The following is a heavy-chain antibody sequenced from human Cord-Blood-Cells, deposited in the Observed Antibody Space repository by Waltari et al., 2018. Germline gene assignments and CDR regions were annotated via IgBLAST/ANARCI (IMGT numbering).Heavy chain of an antibody. CDR3: ARGVSSSWYWYFDL. Sequence: QVQLVQSGAEVKKPGASVKVSCKASGYTFTSYDINWVRQCTGQGLEWMGWMNPNSGNTGYAQKFQGRVTMTRNTSISTAYMELSSLRSEDTAVYYCARGVSSSWYWYFDLWGRGTLVTVSS. V-gene: IGHV1-8*01. D-gene: IGHD6-13*01. J-gene: IGHJ2*01. CDR2: MNPNSGNT. CDR1: GYTFTSYD.